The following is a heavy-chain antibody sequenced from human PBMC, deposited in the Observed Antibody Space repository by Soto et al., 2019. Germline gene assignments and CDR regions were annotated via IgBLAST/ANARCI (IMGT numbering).Heavy chain of an antibody. D-gene: IGHD3-22*01. CDR3: ARTVVVVVPDNFDH. V-gene: IGHV3-30*03. J-gene: IGHJ4*02. CDR1: GFTFSGYG. Sequence: GGSLRLSCEASGFTFSGYGMHWVRQAPGKGLEWVAVISYYGTNEYYVGSVKGRFTISRDSAKNSLYLQMDNLRGEDTAVYYCARTVVVVVPDNFDHWGQGTLVTVSS. CDR2: ISYYGTNE.